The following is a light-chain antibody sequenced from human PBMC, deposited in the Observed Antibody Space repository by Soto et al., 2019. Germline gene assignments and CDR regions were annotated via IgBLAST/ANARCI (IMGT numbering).Light chain of an antibody. CDR2: LGF. CDR3: MQALQTPIT. J-gene: IGKJ5*01. CDR1: QSLLQSNGYNY. Sequence: DIVMTQSPLSLPVTPGEPASISCRSSQSLLQSNGYNYVHWYLQKPGQSPQLLIYLGFNRASGVPDRFSGSGSGTDFTLKISRVEAEDVGVYYCMQALQTPITFGQGTRLEIK. V-gene: IGKV2-28*01.